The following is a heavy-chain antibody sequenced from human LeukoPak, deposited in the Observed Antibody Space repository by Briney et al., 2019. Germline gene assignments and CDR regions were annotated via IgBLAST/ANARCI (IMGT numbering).Heavy chain of an antibody. D-gene: IGHD4-17*01. V-gene: IGHV3-53*01. J-gene: IGHJ4*02. Sequence: GGSLRLSCAASGFTVSSNDMSWVRQAPGKGLEWVSVIYSGGRTFYADSVKGRFTISRDNSKNTLYLQMNSLRAEDTAVYYCARDGPYGDLRYYFDYWGQGTLVTVSS. CDR1: GFTVSSND. CDR3: ARDGPYGDLRYYFDY. CDR2: IYSGGRT.